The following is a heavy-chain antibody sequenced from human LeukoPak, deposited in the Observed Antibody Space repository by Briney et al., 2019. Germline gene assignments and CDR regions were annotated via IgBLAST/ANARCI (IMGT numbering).Heavy chain of an antibody. CDR3: ARDDNGSLIDY. Sequence: EASVKVSCKASGYTFTSYGISWVRQAPGQGLEWMGIINPSGGSTSYAQKFQGRVTMTRDTSTSTVYMELSSLRSEDTAVYYCARDDNGSLIDYWGQGTLVTVSS. D-gene: IGHD1-26*01. CDR2: INPSGGST. V-gene: IGHV1-46*01. CDR1: GYTFTSYG. J-gene: IGHJ4*02.